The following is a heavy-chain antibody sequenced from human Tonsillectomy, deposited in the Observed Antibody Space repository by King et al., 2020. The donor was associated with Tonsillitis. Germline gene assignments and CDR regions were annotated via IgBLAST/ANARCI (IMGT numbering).Heavy chain of an antibody. D-gene: IGHD2-8*01. Sequence: VQLQQWGAGLLKPSETLSLTCAVDGGSFSGYYWSWIRQPPGKGLDWIGEINHSGSTKYNPSLKSRVTISVDTSKDQFSLKLSSVTAADTAVYYCARGLAWRGVYVYSYYYMDVWGTGTTVTVSS. CDR3: ARGLAWRGVYVYSYYYMDV. CDR1: GGSFSGYY. J-gene: IGHJ6*03. V-gene: IGHV4-34*01. CDR2: INHSGST.